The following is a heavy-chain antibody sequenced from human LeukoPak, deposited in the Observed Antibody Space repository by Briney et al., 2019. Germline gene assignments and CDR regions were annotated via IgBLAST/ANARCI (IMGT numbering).Heavy chain of an antibody. D-gene: IGHD7-27*01. CDR3: ARDLGAYYFDY. CDR1: GGSISSYY. V-gene: IGHV4-59*01. CDR2: IYYSGST. J-gene: IGHJ4*02. Sequence: SETLSLTCTVSGGSISSYYWSWIRQPPGKGLEWIGYIYYSGSTNYNPSLKSRVTISVDTSKNQFSLKLSSVTAADTAVYYCARDLGAYYFDYWGQGTLVTVSS.